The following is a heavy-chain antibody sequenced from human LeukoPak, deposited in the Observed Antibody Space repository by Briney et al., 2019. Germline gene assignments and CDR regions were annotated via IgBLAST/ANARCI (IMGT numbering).Heavy chain of an antibody. CDR2: ISGSGVTT. J-gene: IGHJ3*02. CDR3: ASADCSSTSCYRAFHI. CDR1: GFTFGSYA. D-gene: IGHD2-2*01. Sequence: GGSLRLSCAASGFTFGSYAMSWVRQAPGQGPEWVSVISGSGVTTYYADSVKGRFTISRDNSENTLYLQMTSLRAEDTAVYYCASADCSSTSCYRAFHIWGQGTRVTVSS. V-gene: IGHV3-23*01.